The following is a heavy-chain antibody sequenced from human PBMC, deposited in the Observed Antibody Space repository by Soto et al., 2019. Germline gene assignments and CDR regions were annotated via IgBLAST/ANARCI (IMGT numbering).Heavy chain of an antibody. V-gene: IGHV1-18*01. CDR3: ARDGELRGYSGYDYFDY. D-gene: IGHD5-12*01. Sequence: QVQLVRSGAEVKKPGASVKVSCKASGYTFTSYGISWVRQAPGQGLEWMGWISAYNGNTNYAQKLQGRVTMTTDTSTSTAYMELRSLRSDDTAVYYCARDGELRGYSGYDYFDYWGQGTLVTVSS. CDR1: GYTFTSYG. J-gene: IGHJ4*02. CDR2: ISAYNGNT.